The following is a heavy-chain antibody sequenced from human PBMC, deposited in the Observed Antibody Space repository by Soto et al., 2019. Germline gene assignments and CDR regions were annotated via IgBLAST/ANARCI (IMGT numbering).Heavy chain of an antibody. D-gene: IGHD3-22*01. CDR2: IIPILGIA. J-gene: IGHJ6*02. Sequence: ASVKVSCKASGGTFSSYTISWVRQAPGQGLEWMGRIIPILGIANYAQKFQGRVTITADKSTSTAYMELSSLRSEDTAVYYCARENHDSSGYSVSRGHYYYYYGMDVWGQGTTVTVSS. CDR3: ARENHDSSGYSVSRGHYYYYYGMDV. CDR1: GGTFSSYT. V-gene: IGHV1-69*04.